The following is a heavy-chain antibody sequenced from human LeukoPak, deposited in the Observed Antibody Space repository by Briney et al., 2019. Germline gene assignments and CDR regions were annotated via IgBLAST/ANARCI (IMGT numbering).Heavy chain of an antibody. CDR1: GYTFTGYY. D-gene: IGHD2-2*02. V-gene: IGHV1-69*05. CDR2: IIPIFGTA. J-gene: IGHJ6*03. Sequence: SVKVSCKASGYTFTGYYMHWVRQAPGQGLEWMGGIIPIFGTANYAQKFQGRVTITTDESTSTAYMELSSLRSEDTAVYYCASRYCSSTSCYTGGWYYYMDVWGKGTTVTVSS. CDR3: ASRYCSSTSCYTGGWYYYMDV.